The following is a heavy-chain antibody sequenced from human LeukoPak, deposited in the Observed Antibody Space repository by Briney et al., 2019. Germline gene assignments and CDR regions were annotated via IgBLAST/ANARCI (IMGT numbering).Heavy chain of an antibody. D-gene: IGHD1-26*01. CDR1: GFTFGGYC. J-gene: IGHJ4*02. Sequence: PGGSLRLSCTASGFTFGGYCMTWFRQAPGKGLEWVGFIKSKAYGGTTEYAASVKGRFTVSRDGSKSIAYLQMNSLKTEDTAVYYCAKSGSYTEYYFDSWGQGTLVTVSS. V-gene: IGHV3-49*01. CDR2: IKSKAYGGTT. CDR3: AKSGSYTEYYFDS.